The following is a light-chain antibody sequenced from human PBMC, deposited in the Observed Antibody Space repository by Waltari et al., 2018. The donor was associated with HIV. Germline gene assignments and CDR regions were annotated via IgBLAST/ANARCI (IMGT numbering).Light chain of an antibody. CDR1: QSVSSSY. J-gene: IGKJ1*01. V-gene: IGKV3-20*01. CDR3: QQYGSSLWT. CDR2: AAS. Sequence: EIALTQSPGTLPLSPGERGTLSCRASQSVSSSYLAWYQQKPGQAPRLLIYAASTMATGIPDRFSGSGSVTDFNLTISRLEPEDFAVYYCQQYGSSLWTFGQGTKVEVK.